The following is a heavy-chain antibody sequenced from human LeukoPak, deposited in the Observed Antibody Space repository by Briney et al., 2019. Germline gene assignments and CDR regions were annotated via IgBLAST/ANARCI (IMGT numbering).Heavy chain of an antibody. J-gene: IGHJ3*02. D-gene: IGHD3-22*01. V-gene: IGHV4-59*01. CDR1: GGSLSSYY. CDR3: ARDRQYYYDSSGYYGTDAFDI. CDR2: IYYSGGS. Sequence: SETLSLTRTVSGGSLSSYYWCWIREPPGKGVERRGYIYYSGGSNYNPSLKSRVTISVDPSKNQFSLKLSSVTAADTAVYYCARDRQYYYDSSGYYGTDAFDIWGQGTMVTVSS.